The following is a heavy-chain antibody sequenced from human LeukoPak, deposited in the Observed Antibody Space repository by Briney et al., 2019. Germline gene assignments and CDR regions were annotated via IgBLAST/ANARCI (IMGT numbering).Heavy chain of an antibody. CDR1: GGSISSGGYY. J-gene: IGHJ5*02. D-gene: IGHD6-6*01. CDR3: ARDRSSSSSNPWFDP. CDR2: IYYSGST. V-gene: IGHV4-31*03. Sequence: SETLSLTCTVSGGSISSGGYYWSWIRQHPGKGLEWIGYIYYSGSTYYNPSLKSRVTISVDTSKNQFSLKPSSVTAADTAVYYCARDRSSSSSNPWFDPWGQGTLVTVSS.